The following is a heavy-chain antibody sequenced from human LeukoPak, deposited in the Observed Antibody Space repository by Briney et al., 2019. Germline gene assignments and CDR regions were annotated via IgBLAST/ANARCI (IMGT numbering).Heavy chain of an antibody. CDR3: ARHEMDTAIDC. J-gene: IGHJ4*02. CDR1: GGPISSYY. V-gene: IGHV4-59*01. Sequence: SETLPLTCTVSGGPISSYYWTWIRQPPGKGLEWIGYIYYSGTTYYNPSLKSRVTISLDTSKNKFSLNLTSVNVADTAVYYCARHEMDTAIDCWGQGTLVTVSS. CDR2: IYYSGTT. D-gene: IGHD5-18*01.